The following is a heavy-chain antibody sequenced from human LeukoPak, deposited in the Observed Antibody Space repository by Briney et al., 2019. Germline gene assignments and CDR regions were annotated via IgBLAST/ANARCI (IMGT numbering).Heavy chain of an antibody. CDR3: AKCLGAFDDYSNLDAFDI. J-gene: IGHJ3*02. V-gene: IGHV3-7*03. CDR2: IKQDGSEK. Sequence: GGSPRLSCAASGFTFSNYWMSWVRQAPGKGLEWVANIKQDGSEKYYVNSVKGRFTISRDNAKNSLYLQMNSLRAEDTAVYYCAKCLGAFDDYSNLDAFDIWGQGTMVTVSS. D-gene: IGHD4-11*01. CDR1: GFTFSNYW.